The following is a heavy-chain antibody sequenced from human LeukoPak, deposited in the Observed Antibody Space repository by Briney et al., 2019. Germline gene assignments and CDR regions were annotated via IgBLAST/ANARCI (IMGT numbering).Heavy chain of an antibody. V-gene: IGHV1-18*01. CDR2: ISAYNGNT. CDR1: GYTFTSYG. CDR3: ARVQITWSWAFDI. Sequence: ASVKVSCKASGYTFTSYGISWVRQAPGQGLEWMGWISAYNGNTNYAQKLQGRATTTTDTSTSTAYMELRSLRSDDTAVYYCARVQITWSWAFDIWGQGTMVTVSS. J-gene: IGHJ3*02. D-gene: IGHD3-16*01.